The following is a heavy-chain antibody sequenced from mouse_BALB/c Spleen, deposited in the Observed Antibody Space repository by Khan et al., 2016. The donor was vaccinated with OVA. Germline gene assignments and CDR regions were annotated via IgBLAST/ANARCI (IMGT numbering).Heavy chain of an antibody. J-gene: IGHJ2*01. CDR1: GYSIPSGYG. CDR3: ARTARIKY. D-gene: IGHD1-2*01. Sequence: VQLKQSGPGLVKPSQSLSLTCTVTGYSIPSGYGWNWIRQFPGNKLEWMGSISYSGSTNYNPSLKSRISITRDTSKNQFFLQLNSVTTEDTATYYCARTARIKYWGQGTTLTVSS. V-gene: IGHV3-2*02. CDR2: ISYSGST.